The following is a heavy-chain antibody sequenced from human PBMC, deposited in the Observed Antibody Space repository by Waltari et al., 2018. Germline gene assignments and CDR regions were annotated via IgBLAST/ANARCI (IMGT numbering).Heavy chain of an antibody. CDR2: IYYSGST. Sequence: QVQLQESGPGLVKPSETLSLTCTVSGGSISSHSWSWIRQPPGKGLEWIGYIYYSGSTNYNPSLKSRVTISVDTSKNQFSLKLSSVTAADTAVYYCARGGSYYAFDIWGQGTMVTVSS. CDR1: GGSISSHS. CDR3: ARGGSYYAFDI. D-gene: IGHD1-26*01. J-gene: IGHJ3*02. V-gene: IGHV4-59*11.